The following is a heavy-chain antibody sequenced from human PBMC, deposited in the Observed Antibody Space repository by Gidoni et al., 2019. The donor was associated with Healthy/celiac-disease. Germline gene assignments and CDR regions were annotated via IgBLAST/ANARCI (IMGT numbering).Heavy chain of an antibody. CDR1: GFTVNSNY. CDR2: IYICGST. Sequence: EVQLVESGGGLVQPGGSLRLSCAASGFTVNSNYMGWVRQAPGEGLEWVSVIYICGSTYYADSVKGRFTISRDNSKNTLYLQMNSLRAEDTAVYYCARVHQVVGDFDLWGRGTLVTVSS. V-gene: IGHV3-66*01. D-gene: IGHD2-15*01. J-gene: IGHJ2*01. CDR3: ARVHQVVGDFDL.